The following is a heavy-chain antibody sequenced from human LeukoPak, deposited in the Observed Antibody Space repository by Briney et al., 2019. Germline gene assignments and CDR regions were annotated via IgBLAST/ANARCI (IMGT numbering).Heavy chain of an antibody. CDR2: IVVGSGNT. Sequence: SVKVSCKASGFTFTSSAMQWVRQARGQRLEWIGWIVVGSGNTNYAQKFQERVTITRDMSTSTAYMELSSLRSEDTAVYYCAADLQYNWNYGETWGQGTLVTVSS. J-gene: IGHJ4*02. V-gene: IGHV1-58*02. CDR1: GFTFTSSA. D-gene: IGHD1-7*01. CDR3: AADLQYNWNYGET.